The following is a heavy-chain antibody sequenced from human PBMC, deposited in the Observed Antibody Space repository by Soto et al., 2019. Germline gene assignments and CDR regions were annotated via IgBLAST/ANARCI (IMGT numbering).Heavy chain of an antibody. J-gene: IGHJ1*01. CDR1: GGTVSRYT. D-gene: IGHD3-22*01. V-gene: IGHV1-69*08. Sequence: QVQLVQSGAEVTKPGSSVKVSCKASGGTVSRYTIIWVRQAPGQGLEWMGRNIPILGITNYAQKFQGRVTITADKSTSTDYMELSSLRSEDTAVYYCARDYYYDSSGYLEYFQHWGQGTLVTVSS. CDR3: ARDYYYDSSGYLEYFQH. CDR2: NIPILGIT.